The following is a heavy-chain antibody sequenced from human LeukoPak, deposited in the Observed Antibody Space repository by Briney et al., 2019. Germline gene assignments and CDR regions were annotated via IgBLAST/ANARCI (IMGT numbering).Heavy chain of an antibody. J-gene: IGHJ4*02. CDR3: AKDIRSMVRGGIDY. V-gene: IGHV3-11*01. D-gene: IGHD3-10*01. CDR2: ISSSGSTI. CDR1: GFTFSDYY. Sequence: PGGSLRLSCAASGFTFSDYYMSWIRQAPGKGLEWVSYISSSGSTIYYADSVKGRFTISRDNAKNSLYLQMNSLRAEDTALYYCAKDIRSMVRGGIDYWGQGTLVTVSS.